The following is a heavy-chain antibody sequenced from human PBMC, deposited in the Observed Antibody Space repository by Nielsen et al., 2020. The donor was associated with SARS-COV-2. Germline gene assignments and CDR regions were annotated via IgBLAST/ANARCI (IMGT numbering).Heavy chain of an antibody. Sequence: LSLTCTVSGGSISSYYWSWIRQPPGKGLEWIGYIYYSGSTNYNPSLKSRVTISVDTSKNQFSLKLSSVTAADTAVYYCARGPYCSGGSCYPFDYWGQGTLVTVSS. D-gene: IGHD2-15*01. CDR3: ARGPYCSGGSCYPFDY. J-gene: IGHJ4*02. CDR2: IYYSGST. CDR1: GGSISSYY. V-gene: IGHV4-59*12.